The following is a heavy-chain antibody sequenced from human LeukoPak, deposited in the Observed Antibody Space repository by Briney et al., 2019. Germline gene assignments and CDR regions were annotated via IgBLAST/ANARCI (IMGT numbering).Heavy chain of an antibody. D-gene: IGHD5-18*01. J-gene: IGHJ4*02. CDR1: GGSISSSNW. Sequence: SETLSLTCAVSGGSISSSNWWSWVRQPPGKGLEWIGEIYHSGSTNYNPSLKSRVTISVDKSKNQFSLRLNSVTAADTAVYYCARAWYSHGTFDHWGQGILVTVSS. CDR2: IYHSGST. V-gene: IGHV4-4*02. CDR3: ARAWYSHGTFDH.